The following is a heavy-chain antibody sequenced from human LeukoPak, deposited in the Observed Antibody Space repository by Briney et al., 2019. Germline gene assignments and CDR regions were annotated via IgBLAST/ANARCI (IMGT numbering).Heavy chain of an antibody. D-gene: IGHD1-1*01. CDR2: IWYDGSNK. CDR1: GFTFSSYG. V-gene: IGHV3-33*01. CDR3: ARSEMWNGAFDI. J-gene: IGHJ3*02. Sequence: PGRSLRLSCAASGFTFSSYGMRWVRQAPGKGLEWVAVIWYDGSNKYYADSVKGGFTISRDNSKNTLYLQMNSLRAEETAVYYCARSEMWNGAFDIWGQGTMVTVSS.